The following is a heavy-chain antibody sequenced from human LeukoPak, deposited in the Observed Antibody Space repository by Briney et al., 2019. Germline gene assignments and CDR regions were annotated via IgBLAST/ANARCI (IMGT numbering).Heavy chain of an antibody. D-gene: IGHD6-13*01. CDR1: GFTVSSNY. J-gene: IGHJ4*02. CDR3: ARAGSSWSYFDS. CDR2: IYRGGST. Sequence: GGSLRPSCVASGFTVSSNYMSWVRQAPGKGLEGVSVIYRGGSTYYADSVKGRFTISRANSKNTVYLQMNNLRAEDTAVYYCARAGSSWSYFDSWGQGTLVTVSS. V-gene: IGHV3-53*01.